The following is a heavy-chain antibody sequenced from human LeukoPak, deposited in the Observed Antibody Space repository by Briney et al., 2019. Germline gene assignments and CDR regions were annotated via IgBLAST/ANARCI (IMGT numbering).Heavy chain of an antibody. J-gene: IGHJ6*03. Sequence: GGFLRLSCAASGFTFSSFDMRWVRQPTGRGLEWVSTIGAASATYYAGSVERRFTISRDNAKNSLYLQMNSLTAGDTAVYYCARGPPRGKYYYMDVWGKGTTVTVSS. D-gene: IGHD1-1*01. CDR1: GFTFSSFD. CDR2: IGAASAT. CDR3: ARGPPRGKYYYMDV. V-gene: IGHV3-13*01.